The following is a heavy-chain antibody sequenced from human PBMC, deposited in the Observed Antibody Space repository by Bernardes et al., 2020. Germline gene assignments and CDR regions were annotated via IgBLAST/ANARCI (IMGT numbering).Heavy chain of an antibody. CDR1: GYSFTNYW. Sequence: GESLKISCKGFGYSFTNYWIGWVRQMPGKGLEWMGIIYLGDSNTRYSPSFQGQVTISADNSINTAYLQWSSLKASDTAMYYCARHKSTLGCSSCYEVFDVWGQGTMVTVSS. D-gene: IGHD2-2*01. J-gene: IGHJ3*01. V-gene: IGHV5-51*01. CDR3: ARHKSTLGCSSCYEVFDV. CDR2: IYLGDSNT.